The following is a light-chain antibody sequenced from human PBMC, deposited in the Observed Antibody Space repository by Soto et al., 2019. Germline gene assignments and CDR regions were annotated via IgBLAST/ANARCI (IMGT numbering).Light chain of an antibody. V-gene: IGKV1-39*01. CDR2: AAS. CDR3: QQSYSTPYT. Sequence: DIQMTQSPSSLSASVGDRVTITCRASQTFGNYLNWYQQKPGKAPKVLIYAASSLQSGVPSRFSGSGSGTNFTLTISSLQPEDFATYNCQQSYSTPYTFGQGTKLEIK. J-gene: IGKJ2*01. CDR1: QTFGNY.